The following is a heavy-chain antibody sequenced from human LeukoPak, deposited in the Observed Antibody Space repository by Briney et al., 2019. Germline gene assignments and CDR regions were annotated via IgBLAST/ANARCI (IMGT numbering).Heavy chain of an antibody. D-gene: IGHD1-1*01. CDR1: GYTFSRNA. CDR2: INAGTGNT. Sequence: ASVKVSCKASGYTFSRNAMHWVRQAPGQRLEWMGWINAGTGNTKYSQKFQGRVTITRDTSANSVYMELSRLRPEDTAVYYCARDITTGTTRFDPWGQGTLVTVSS. J-gene: IGHJ5*02. V-gene: IGHV1-3*01. CDR3: ARDITTGTTRFDP.